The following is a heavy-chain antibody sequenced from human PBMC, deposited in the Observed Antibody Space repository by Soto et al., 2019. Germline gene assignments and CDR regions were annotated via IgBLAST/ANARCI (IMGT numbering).Heavy chain of an antibody. D-gene: IGHD6-19*01. CDR3: ARDREAGYNFYYGMDV. CDR2: IYTSASI. J-gene: IGHJ6*02. Sequence: LTCSVSDADINTYSWTWIRQPAGKGLEWIGRIYTSASINYNPSLKGRVTLSVDTSTNQVSLRLASVTAADTAIYYCARDREAGYNFYYGMDVWGQGTTVTVSS. CDR1: DADINTYS. V-gene: IGHV4-4*07.